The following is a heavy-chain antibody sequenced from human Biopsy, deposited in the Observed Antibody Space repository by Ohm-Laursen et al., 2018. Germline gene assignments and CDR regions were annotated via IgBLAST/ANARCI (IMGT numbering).Heavy chain of an antibody. D-gene: IGHD2-15*01. CDR1: KFTVRTNS. Sequence: SLRLSRSASKFTVRTNSMSWVRLAPGKGLEWVSVIYAGATTYYPDSVKGRFTISRDNSRNTVYLQMDSLRGEDTAVYFCARGSGSGFYFDQWGQGTLVTVSS. CDR3: ARGSGSGFYFDQ. J-gene: IGHJ4*02. V-gene: IGHV3-66*01. CDR2: IYAGATT.